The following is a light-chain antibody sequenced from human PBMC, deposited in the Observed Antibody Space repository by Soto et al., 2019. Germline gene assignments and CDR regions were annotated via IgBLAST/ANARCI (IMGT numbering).Light chain of an antibody. V-gene: IGLV1-40*01. CDR2: GNS. Sequence: QSVLTQPPSVSGAPGQRVTISCTGSRSNIGAGYDVHWYQQLLGTAPKLLIYGNSNRPSGVPDRFSGSKSGTSVSLAITGLQAEDEADYYCQSYDNSLSGWVFGGGTKLTVL. CDR3: QSYDNSLSGWV. CDR1: RSNIGAGYD. J-gene: IGLJ3*02.